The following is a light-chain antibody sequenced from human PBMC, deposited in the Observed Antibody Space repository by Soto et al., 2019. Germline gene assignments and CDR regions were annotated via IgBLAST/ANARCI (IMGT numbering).Light chain of an antibody. CDR2: EDD. Sequence: QSALTQPASVFASPGQSITISCTGSSSDINSYKFVSWYQVLPGKAPKLIIYEDDYRPPEISSRFSASKSGNTASLTISGVQLEDDSHYFCCSYTKANTWVFGGGTKLTVL. CDR3: CSYTKANTWV. J-gene: IGLJ3*02. CDR1: SSDINSYKF. V-gene: IGLV2-14*01.